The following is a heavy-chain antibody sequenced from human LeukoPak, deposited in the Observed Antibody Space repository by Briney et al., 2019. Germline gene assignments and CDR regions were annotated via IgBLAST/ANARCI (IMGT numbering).Heavy chain of an antibody. V-gene: IGHV3-30*18. D-gene: IGHD4-17*01. Sequence: GGSLRLSCVASGFTFSSYGMHWVRQAPGKGLEWVAVISYDGSNKYYADSVKGRFTISRDNSKNTLYLQMNSLRAEDTAVYYCAKDRYGDYGSSFDYWGQGTLVTVSS. CDR3: AKDRYGDYGSSFDY. CDR2: ISYDGSNK. J-gene: IGHJ4*02. CDR1: GFTFSSYG.